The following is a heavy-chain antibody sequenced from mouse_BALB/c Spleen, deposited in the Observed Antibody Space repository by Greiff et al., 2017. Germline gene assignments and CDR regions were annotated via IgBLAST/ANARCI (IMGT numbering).Heavy chain of an antibody. V-gene: IGHV1S81*02. J-gene: IGHJ4*01. Sequence: VQLQESGAELVKPGASVKLSCKASGYTFTRYYMYWVKQRPGQGLEWIGEINPSNGGTNFNEKFKSKATLTVDKSSSTAYMQLSSLTSEDSAVYYCSLYGNSYYAMDYWGQGTSVTVSS. D-gene: IGHD2-10*02. CDR2: INPSNGGT. CDR3: SLYGNSYYAMDY. CDR1: GYTFTRYY.